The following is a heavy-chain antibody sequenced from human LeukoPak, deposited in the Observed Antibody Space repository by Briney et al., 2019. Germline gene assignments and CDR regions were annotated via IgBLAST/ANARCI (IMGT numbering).Heavy chain of an antibody. CDR3: ARGTRFYYYGMDV. Sequence: MTSETLSLTCAVYGGSFSGNYWSWIRQPPGKGLEWIGEINHSGSTNYNPSLKSRVTISVDTSKNQFSLKLSSVTAADTAVYYCARGTRFYYYGMDVWGQGTTVTVSS. CDR1: GGSFSGNY. J-gene: IGHJ6*02. CDR2: INHSGST. V-gene: IGHV4-34*01. D-gene: IGHD3-3*01.